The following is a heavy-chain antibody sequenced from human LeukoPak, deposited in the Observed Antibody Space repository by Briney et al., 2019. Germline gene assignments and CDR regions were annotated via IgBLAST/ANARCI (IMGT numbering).Heavy chain of an antibody. J-gene: IGHJ3*02. V-gene: IGHV1-69*04. CDR3: ARAGAVAGTYDAFDI. Sequence: SVKVSRKASGGTFSSYAISWVRQAPGQGLEWMGRIIPILGIANYAQKFQGRVTITADKSTSTAYMELSSLRSEDTAVYYCARAGAVAGTYDAFDIWGQGTMVTVSS. CDR1: GGTFSSYA. CDR2: IIPILGIA. D-gene: IGHD6-19*01.